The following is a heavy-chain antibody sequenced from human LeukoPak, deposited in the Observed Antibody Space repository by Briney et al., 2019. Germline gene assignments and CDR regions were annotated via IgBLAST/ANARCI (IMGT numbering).Heavy chain of an antibody. CDR3: ARDQPDYGGTGIDY. D-gene: IGHD4-23*01. Sequence: GGSLRLSCAVSGFTVSSNYMSWVRQAPGKGLEWVSVIYSGGSTYYADSVKGRFTISRDNSKNTLYLQMNSLRAEDTAVYYCARDQPDYGGTGIDYWGQGTLVTVSS. CDR2: IYSGGST. V-gene: IGHV3-53*01. CDR1: GFTVSSNY. J-gene: IGHJ4*02.